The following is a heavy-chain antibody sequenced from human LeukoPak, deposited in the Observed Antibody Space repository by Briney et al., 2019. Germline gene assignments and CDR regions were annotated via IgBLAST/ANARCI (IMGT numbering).Heavy chain of an antibody. V-gene: IGHV4-38-2*01. CDR3: ARPRLPYYYYMDV. J-gene: IGHJ6*03. CDR1: GYSISSGYY. CDR2: IYQSGST. D-gene: IGHD6-25*01. Sequence: SETLSLTCAVSGYSISSGYYWGWIRQPPGKGLEWIGTIYQSGSTYYNPSLKSRVAISVDTSKNHFSLTLSSVTAADTAIYYCARPRLPYYYYMDVWGKGTTVTVSS.